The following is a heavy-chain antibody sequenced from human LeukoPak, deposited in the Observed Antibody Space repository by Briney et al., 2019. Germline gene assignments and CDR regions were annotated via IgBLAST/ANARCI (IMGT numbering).Heavy chain of an antibody. CDR1: GYTFTSYY. CDR3: ARGYCSGGSCYSWFDP. D-gene: IGHD2-15*01. J-gene: IGHJ5*02. CDR2: INPSGGST. V-gene: IGHV1-46*03. Sequence: ASVKVSCKASGYTFTSYYTHWVRQAPGQGLEWMGIINPSGGSTSYAQEFQGRVTMTRDTSTSTVYMELSSLRSEDTAVYYCARGYCSGGSCYSWFDPWGQGTLVTVSS.